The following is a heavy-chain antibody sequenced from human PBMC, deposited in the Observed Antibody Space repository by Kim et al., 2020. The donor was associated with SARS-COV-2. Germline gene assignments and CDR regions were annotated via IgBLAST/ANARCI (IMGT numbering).Heavy chain of an antibody. J-gene: IGHJ4*02. CDR3: VTRTNSFSQY. D-gene: IGHD3-3*02. V-gene: IGHV3-23*01. Sequence: GGSLRLSCAVSGFNFNDNATGWVRQAPGMGLEWVASITESGDRTFYADSVKGHFTISRDTSKNTLYLQMNSLRAEDTAVYFCVTRTNSFSQYWGQGTLVT. CDR2: ITESGDRT. CDR1: GFNFNDNA.